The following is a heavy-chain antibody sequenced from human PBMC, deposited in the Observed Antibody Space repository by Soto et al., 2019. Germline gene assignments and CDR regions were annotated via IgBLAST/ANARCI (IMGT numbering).Heavy chain of an antibody. CDR1: GFTFSSYG. Sequence: QVQLVESGGGVVQPGRSLRLSCAASGFTFSSYGMHWVRQAPGKGLEWVSVIWYAGSNKYYADSVKGRFTISRDNSKNTLYLQMNSLGAEDTAIYYCARDMSSGWSLDYWGQGTVVTVSS. CDR3: ARDMSSGWSLDY. J-gene: IGHJ4*02. D-gene: IGHD6-19*01. CDR2: IWYAGSNK. V-gene: IGHV3-33*01.